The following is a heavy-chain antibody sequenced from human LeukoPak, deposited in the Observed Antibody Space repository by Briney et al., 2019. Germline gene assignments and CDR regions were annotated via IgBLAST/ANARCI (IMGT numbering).Heavy chain of an antibody. CDR2: IGIRGDT. D-gene: IGHD6-19*01. CDR3: ARGGIQVSGIDEFDY. J-gene: IGHJ4*02. V-gene: IGHV3-13*01. CDR1: GFAFIDYD. Sequence: GSLRLSCAASGFAFIDYDMHWVRQVIGKGLEWVSAIGIRGDTHYSGSVKGRFTISRENAESSLYLQMNSLRAEDTAVYYCARGGIQVSGIDEFDYWGQGTLVTVSS.